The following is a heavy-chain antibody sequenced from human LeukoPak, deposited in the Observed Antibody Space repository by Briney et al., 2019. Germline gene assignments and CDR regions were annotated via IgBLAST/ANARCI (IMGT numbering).Heavy chain of an antibody. CDR2: ISSTGGTT. CDR1: GITFSSYG. V-gene: IGHV3-23*01. CDR3: ARRTNYYGSGIYYMDV. J-gene: IGHJ6*03. D-gene: IGHD3-10*01. Sequence: GGSLRLSCAASGITFSSYGMSWVRQAPGKGLEWVSSISSTGGTTYYADSVKGRFTISRDNSKNTLYLQMGSLRAEDMAVYYCARRTNYYGSGIYYMDVWGKGTTVTVPS.